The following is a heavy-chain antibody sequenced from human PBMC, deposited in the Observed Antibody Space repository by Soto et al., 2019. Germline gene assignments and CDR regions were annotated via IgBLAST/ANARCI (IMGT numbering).Heavy chain of an antibody. CDR1: DDSNNRGKYY. J-gene: IGHJ4*02. Sequence: SETLSSNCPFSDDSNNRGKYYFGWFPWPPGKGLEWIGSIYYRGNAYYNPSLQTRVTISLDKSRSQFSLKLNSVTAADSAVYFCARLEGLATISYYFDFWGPGALVTVSS. CDR2: IYYRGNA. CDR3: ARLEGLATISYYFDF. D-gene: IGHD3-3*01. V-gene: IGHV4-39*01.